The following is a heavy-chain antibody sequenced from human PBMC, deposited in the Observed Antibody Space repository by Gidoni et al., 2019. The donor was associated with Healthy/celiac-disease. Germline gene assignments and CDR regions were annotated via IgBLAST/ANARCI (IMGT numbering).Heavy chain of an antibody. CDR2: IYWNDDK. V-gene: IGHV2-5*01. D-gene: IGHD3-10*01. CDR3: AHRIHPMVRGVGAFDI. J-gene: IGHJ3*02. CDR1: GFSLSTSGVG. Sequence: QITLKESGPTLVKPTQTLTLTCTFSGFSLSTSGVGVGWIRQPPGKALEWLALIYWNDDKRYSPSLKSRLTITKDTSKNQVVLTMTNMDPVDTATYYCAHRIHPMVRGVGAFDIWGQGTMVTVSS.